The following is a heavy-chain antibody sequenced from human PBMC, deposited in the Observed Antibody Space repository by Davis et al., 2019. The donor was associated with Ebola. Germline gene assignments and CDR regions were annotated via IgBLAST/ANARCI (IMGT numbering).Heavy chain of an antibody. CDR1: GFTFSSYG. Sequence: GESLKISCAASGFTFSSYGMHWVRQAPGKGLEWVSGISTGGGVTIYADSVKGRFTISRDNSKNTLYLQMNSLRGEDTAVYYCLLLWHQWVWGQGTTVTVSS. V-gene: IGHV3-23*01. D-gene: IGHD3-10*01. CDR3: LLLWHQWV. J-gene: IGHJ6*02. CDR2: ISTGGGVT.